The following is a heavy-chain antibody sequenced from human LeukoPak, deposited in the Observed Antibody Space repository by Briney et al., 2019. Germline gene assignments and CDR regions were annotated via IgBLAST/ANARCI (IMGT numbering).Heavy chain of an antibody. CDR3: AKDQTAMIEYYFDY. CDR2: ISGSGGST. D-gene: IGHD5-18*01. CDR1: GFTFSSYA. J-gene: IGHJ4*02. V-gene: IGHV3-23*01. Sequence: GGSLRLSCAASGFTFSSYAMSWVRQAPGKGLEWVSGISGSGGSTYYADSVKGRFTISRDNSKNTLYLQMNSLRAEDTAVYYCAKDQTAMIEYYFDYWGRGTLVTVSS.